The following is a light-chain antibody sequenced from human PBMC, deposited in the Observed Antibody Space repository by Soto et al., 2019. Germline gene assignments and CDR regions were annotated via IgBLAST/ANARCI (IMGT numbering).Light chain of an antibody. CDR1: SSNIGSNT. J-gene: IGLJ1*01. CDR3: AAWDDSVNGYV. Sequence: QSVLPQPPSASGTPGQRVTISCSGSSSNIGSNTVNWYQQLPGTAPKLLIYSNNQRPSGVPDRFSGSKSGTSASLAISGLQSEDEADYYCAAWDDSVNGYVFGTGTKGTVL. CDR2: SNN. V-gene: IGLV1-44*01.